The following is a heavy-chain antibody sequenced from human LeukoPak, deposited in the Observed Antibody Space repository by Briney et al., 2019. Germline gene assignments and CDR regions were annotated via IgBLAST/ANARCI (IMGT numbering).Heavy chain of an antibody. Sequence: SETLSLTCSVSCGSISSFYWTWIRQSAGKGLEWLGRVYASGSTDYNPSLKSRLTLSLDTSENQFSLRLNSVTAADTAVYYCARSARFYHFYMDVWGKGTAVTVSS. D-gene: IGHD2-15*01. CDR3: ARSARFYHFYMDV. V-gene: IGHV4-4*07. J-gene: IGHJ6*03. CDR1: CGSISSFY. CDR2: VYASGST.